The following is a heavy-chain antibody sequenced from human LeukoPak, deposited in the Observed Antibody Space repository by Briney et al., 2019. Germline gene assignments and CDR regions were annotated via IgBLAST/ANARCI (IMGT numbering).Heavy chain of an antibody. CDR2: ISGSGGST. Sequence: GGSLRLSCAASGFTFSSYAMSWVRQAPGKGLEWVSAISGSGGSTYYADSVKGRFTISRDNSKNTLYLQMNSLRAEDTAVYYCAKGEDKPPVAAAGIGYYWGQGTLVTVSS. V-gene: IGHV3-23*01. J-gene: IGHJ4*02. D-gene: IGHD6-13*01. CDR3: AKGEDKPPVAAAGIGYY. CDR1: GFTFSSYA.